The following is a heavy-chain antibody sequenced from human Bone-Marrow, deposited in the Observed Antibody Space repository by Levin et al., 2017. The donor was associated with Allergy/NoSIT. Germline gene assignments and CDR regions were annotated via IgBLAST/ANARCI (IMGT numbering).Heavy chain of an antibody. CDR2: ISSRGDTL. V-gene: IGHV3-11*01. CDR3: AREYKRHLDY. D-gene: IGHD1-1*01. Sequence: TAGGSLRLSCAASGFTFKDYYMSWIRLAPGKGLEWLSYISSRGDTLYYADSVKGRFTISRDNARNSLFLQMNSLRAEDSAVYYCAREYKRHLDYWGQGLVVTVSS. CDR1: GFTFKDYY. J-gene: IGHJ4*02.